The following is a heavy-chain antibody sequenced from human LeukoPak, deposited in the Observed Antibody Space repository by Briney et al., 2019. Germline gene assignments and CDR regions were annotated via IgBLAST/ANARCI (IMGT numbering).Heavy chain of an antibody. CDR3: XXXXXXRFASGSSYFDS. V-gene: IGHV3-23*01. Sequence: GRSLRLSCAASGFTFSSYAMSWVRQAPGKGLEWVSAISGSGGSTYYADSVKGRFSISRDNAKNTLYLQMNFLRPEDTALYFCXXXXXXRFASGSSYFDSWGQGTLVTVSS. J-gene: IGHJ4*02. D-gene: IGHD3-10*01. CDR1: GFTFSSYA. CDR2: ISGSGGST.